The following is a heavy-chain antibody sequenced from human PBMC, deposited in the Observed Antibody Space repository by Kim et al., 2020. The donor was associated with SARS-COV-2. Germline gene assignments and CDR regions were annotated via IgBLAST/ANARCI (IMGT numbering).Heavy chain of an antibody. CDR3: ARDSRYCGGDCYSGLPYYFDY. Sequence: GGSLRLSCAASGFTFSSYGMHWVRQAPGKGLEWVAVIWYDGSNKYYADSVKGRFTISRDNSKNTLYLQMNSLRAEDTAVYYCARDSRYCGGDCYSGLPYYFDYWGQGTLVTVSS. J-gene: IGHJ4*02. CDR1: GFTFSSYG. CDR2: IWYDGSNK. V-gene: IGHV3-33*01. D-gene: IGHD2-21*02.